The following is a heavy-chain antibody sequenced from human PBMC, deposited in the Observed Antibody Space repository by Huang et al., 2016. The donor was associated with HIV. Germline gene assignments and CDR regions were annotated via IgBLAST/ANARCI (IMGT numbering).Heavy chain of an antibody. CDR1: GFTFSSYG. Sequence: QILLIESGGGVVQPGRSLRLSCAASGFTFSSYGMHWVRQAPGKGVGWVAEISYDEDNKDYADTVRGRFTIARDKSKNTLYLQMNSLRIEDTAVYYCARGPIRFLAWLLNFDYWGQGALVTVSS. CDR2: ISYDEDNK. V-gene: IGHV3-30*03. D-gene: IGHD3-3*01. CDR3: ARGPIRFLAWLLNFDY. J-gene: IGHJ4*02.